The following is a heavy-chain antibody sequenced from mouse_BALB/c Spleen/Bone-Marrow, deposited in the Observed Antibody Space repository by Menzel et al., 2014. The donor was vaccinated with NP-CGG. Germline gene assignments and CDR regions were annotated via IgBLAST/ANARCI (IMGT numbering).Heavy chain of an antibody. Sequence: EVKVVESGGGLVQPGGSLRLSCATSGFTFTDYYMSWVRQPPGKALEWLGFIRNKANGYTTEYSASVKGRFTISRDNSQIILYLQMNTLRAEDSATYYGARFFNWGLDYWGQGTTLTVSS. CDR3: ARFFNWGLDY. D-gene: IGHD4-1*01. CDR1: GFTFTDYY. J-gene: IGHJ2*01. CDR2: IRNKANGYTT. V-gene: IGHV7-3*02.